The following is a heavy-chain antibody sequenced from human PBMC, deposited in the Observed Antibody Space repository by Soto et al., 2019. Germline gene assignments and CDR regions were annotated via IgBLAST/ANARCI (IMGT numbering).Heavy chain of an antibody. CDR2: IYHSGST. Sequence: SETLSLSCAVSGGSISSSNCWSWVRQPPGKGLEWIGEIYHSGSTNFNPSLKSRVTISVDNSKNQFSLKLNSVTAADTAVYYCVRFWPPPYSYSLTDYPDVLDYWGQGSLVIGSA. J-gene: IGHJ4*02. CDR1: GGSISSSNC. V-gene: IGHV4-4*02. CDR3: VRFWPPPYSYSLTDYPDVLDY. D-gene: IGHD3-9*01.